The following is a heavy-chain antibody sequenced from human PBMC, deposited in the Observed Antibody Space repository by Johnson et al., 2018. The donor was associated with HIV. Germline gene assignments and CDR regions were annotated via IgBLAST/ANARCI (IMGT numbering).Heavy chain of an antibody. CDR1: GFTFSDYW. Sequence: VQLVESGGGLVQPGGSLRLSCAASGFTFSDYWMSWVRQAPGKGLEWVANIKQDESEKYYVDSVKGRFTISRDNAKNSLYLQMNSLRAEDTAVYYCARDLLGMDDAFDIWGQGTMVTVSS. CDR3: ARDLLGMDDAFDI. J-gene: IGHJ3*02. V-gene: IGHV3-7*04. CDR2: IKQDESEK. D-gene: IGHD7-27*01.